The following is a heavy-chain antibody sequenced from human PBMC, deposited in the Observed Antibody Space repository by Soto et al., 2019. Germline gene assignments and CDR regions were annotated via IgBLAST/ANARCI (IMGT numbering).Heavy chain of an antibody. D-gene: IGHD6-13*01. CDR2: ISSSGSTV. V-gene: IGHV3-11*01. J-gene: IGHJ6*02. CDR3: ARAEVEQLVRMLDYYYGMDV. Sequence: GGSLRLSCAASGFTFSDYYMSWIRQAPGKGLEWVSYISSSGSTVYYADSVKGRFTISRDNAKNSLYLQMNSLRAEDTAVYYCARAEVEQLVRMLDYYYGMDVWGQGTTVTVSS. CDR1: GFTFSDYY.